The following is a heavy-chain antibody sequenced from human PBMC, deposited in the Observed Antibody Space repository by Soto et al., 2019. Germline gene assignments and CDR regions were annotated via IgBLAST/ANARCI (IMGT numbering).Heavy chain of an antibody. J-gene: IGHJ6*02. Sequence: ASVKVSCKASGYTFSGYYMHWVRQAPGQGLEWMGWINPNSGGTNYAQKFQGRVTMTRDTSISTAYMELRRLRSDDTAVYYCARDRGSGWYLTYYYYGMDVWGQGTTVTVSS. D-gene: IGHD6-19*01. CDR2: INPNSGGT. V-gene: IGHV1-2*02. CDR3: ARDRGSGWYLTYYYYGMDV. CDR1: GYTFSGYY.